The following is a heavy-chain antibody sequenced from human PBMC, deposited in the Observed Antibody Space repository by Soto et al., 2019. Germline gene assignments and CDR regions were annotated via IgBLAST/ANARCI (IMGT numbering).Heavy chain of an antibody. Sequence: ASVKVSCKASGYSFTGYHIHWVRQAPGQRLEWLGRINPKSGGTSTAQKFQGWVTMTRDRSISTVYMELTRLRSDDTAVYFCARGHSTDCSNGVCSFFYNHEMDVWGQGTTVTVSS. CDR2: INPKSGGT. D-gene: IGHD2-8*01. V-gene: IGHV1-2*04. CDR3: ARGHSTDCSNGVCSFFYNHEMDV. CDR1: GYSFTGYH. J-gene: IGHJ6*02.